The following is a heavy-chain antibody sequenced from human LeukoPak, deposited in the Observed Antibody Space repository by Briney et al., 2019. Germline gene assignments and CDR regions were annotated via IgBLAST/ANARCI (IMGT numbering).Heavy chain of an antibody. Sequence: GASVKVSCKASGYTFTGYYMHWVRQAPGQGLEWMGWINLNSGGTNYAQKFQGRVTITRDTSASTAYMELRSLRSDDTAVYYCARESYDSSVPPLWGQGTLVTVSS. CDR1: GYTFTGYY. V-gene: IGHV1-2*02. CDR3: ARESYDSSVPPL. CDR2: INLNSGGT. J-gene: IGHJ4*02. D-gene: IGHD3-22*01.